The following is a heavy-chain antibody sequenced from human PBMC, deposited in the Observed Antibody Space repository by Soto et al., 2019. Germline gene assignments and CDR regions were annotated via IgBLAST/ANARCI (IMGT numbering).Heavy chain of an antibody. J-gene: IGHJ6*03. D-gene: IGHD2-2*01. V-gene: IGHV1-18*01. Sequence: QVQLVQSGAEVTKPGASVTVSCKASGYTFTSYGISWVRQAPGQGLEWMGWISAYNGNTNYAQKLQGRVTMTTDTSTSTAYMELRSLRSDDTAVYYCARRNLGYCSSTSCYGYYYYYMDVWGKGTTVTVSS. CDR3: ARRNLGYCSSTSCYGYYYYYMDV. CDR1: GYTFTSYG. CDR2: ISAYNGNT.